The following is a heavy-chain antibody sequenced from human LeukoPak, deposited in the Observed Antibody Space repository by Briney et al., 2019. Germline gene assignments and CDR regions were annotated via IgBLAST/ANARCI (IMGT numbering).Heavy chain of an antibody. D-gene: IGHD7-27*01. J-gene: IGHJ4*02. Sequence: GGSLRLSCVVSGFTFISYWLSWVRQAPGKGLEWVANINQDGDEKYYVDSVKGRFTISRDNAKNSLYLQMNSLRAEDTAVYYCASWGDWGQGTLVTVSS. CDR1: GFTFISYW. V-gene: IGHV3-7*03. CDR3: ASWGD. CDR2: INQDGDEK.